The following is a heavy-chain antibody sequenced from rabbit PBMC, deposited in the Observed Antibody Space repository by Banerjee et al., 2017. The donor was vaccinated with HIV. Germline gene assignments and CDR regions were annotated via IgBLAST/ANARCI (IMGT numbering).Heavy chain of an antibody. CDR3: ARGNSDNTWYFLDYGMDL. Sequence: QEQLVESGGGLVQPEGSLTLTCTASGFSFSSTYWICWVRQAPGKGLELIACIDASSGWTYYASWAKGRFTIFKTSSTTVTLQLTSLTAADTATYFCARGNSDNTWYFLDYGMDLWGQGTLVTVS. D-gene: IGHD1-1*01. V-gene: IGHV1S45*01. CDR2: IDASSGWT. CDR1: GFSFSSTYW. J-gene: IGHJ6*01.